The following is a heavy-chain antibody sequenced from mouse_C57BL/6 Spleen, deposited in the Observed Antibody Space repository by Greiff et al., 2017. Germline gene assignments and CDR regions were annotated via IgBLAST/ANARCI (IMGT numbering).Heavy chain of an antibody. D-gene: IGHD1-1*01. Sequence: QVQLQQPGAELVKPGASVKLSCKASGYTFTSYWMQWVKQRPGQGLEWSGEIDPSDSYTNYNHKFKGKATLTVDTSSSTAYMQLSSLTSEDSAVYYCARSNYYGSSYEDYWGQGTTLTVSS. CDR3: ARSNYYGSSYEDY. J-gene: IGHJ2*01. CDR1: GYTFTSYW. CDR2: IDPSDSYT. V-gene: IGHV1-50*01.